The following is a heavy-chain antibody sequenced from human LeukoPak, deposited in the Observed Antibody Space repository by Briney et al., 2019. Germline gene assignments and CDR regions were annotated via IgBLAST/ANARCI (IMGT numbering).Heavy chain of an antibody. D-gene: IGHD6-19*01. CDR2: INPDNGDT. CDR1: GYTFSAYY. J-gene: IGHJ4*02. Sequence: ASVKVSCTTSGYTFSAYYIYWVRQAPGQGLAWMGYINPDNGDTQYAQKFQGRVTMTRDTSISTAFMELTRLKSDDTAVYYCAREAATSGWSCDFWGQGALVTVSS. CDR3: AREAATSGWSCDF. V-gene: IGHV1-2*02.